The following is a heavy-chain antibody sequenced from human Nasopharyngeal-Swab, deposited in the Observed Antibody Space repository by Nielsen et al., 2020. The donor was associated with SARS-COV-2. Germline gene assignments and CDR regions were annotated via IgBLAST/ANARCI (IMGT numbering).Heavy chain of an antibody. CDR2: INHSGST. Sequence: SETLSLTCAVYGGSFSCSYWGWIRQPPGKGPEWIAEINHSGSTNYNPSLKSRVTLSVDTSMNQVSLEVSSVTAADTAVYYCARGLSGIVPAPILGLGPYYYYYYMDVWGKGTTVTVSS. CDR3: ARGLSGIVPAPILGLGPYYYYYYMDV. CDR1: GGSFSCSY. D-gene: IGHD2-2*01. V-gene: IGHV4-34*01. J-gene: IGHJ6*03.